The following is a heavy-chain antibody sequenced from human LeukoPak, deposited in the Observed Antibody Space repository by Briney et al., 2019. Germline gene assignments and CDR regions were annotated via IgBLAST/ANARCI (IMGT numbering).Heavy chain of an antibody. V-gene: IGHV1-69*05. CDR2: IIPIFGTA. D-gene: IGHD3-22*01. Sequence: SVKVSCKASGGTFSSYAISWVRQAPGQELEWMGGIIPIFGTANYAQKFQGRVTITTDESTSTAYMELSSLRSEDTAVYYCARGYYYDSSGYYSFDYWGQGTLVTVSS. CDR1: GGTFSSYA. J-gene: IGHJ4*02. CDR3: ARGYYYDSSGYYSFDY.